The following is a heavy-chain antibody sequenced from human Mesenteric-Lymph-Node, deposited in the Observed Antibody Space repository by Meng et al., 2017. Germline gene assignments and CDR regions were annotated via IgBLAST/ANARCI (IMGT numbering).Heavy chain of an antibody. V-gene: IGHV4-38-2*01. CDR3: ARAAPGNYGQLLDY. CDR2: ISHRGNT. CDR1: GYSITSGYH. Sequence: SETLSLTCGVSGYSITSGYHCAWIRQPPGKGLEWSGSISHRGNTYYNPSLKSRVTMSVDTSKNHFSLELSSVTAADTAVYYCARAAPGNYGQLLDYWGQGALVTVSS. J-gene: IGHJ4*02. D-gene: IGHD1-7*01.